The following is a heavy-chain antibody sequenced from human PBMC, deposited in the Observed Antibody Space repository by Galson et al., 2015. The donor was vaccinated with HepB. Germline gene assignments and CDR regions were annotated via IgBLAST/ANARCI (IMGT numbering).Heavy chain of an antibody. CDR1: GGTFSSYT. D-gene: IGHD3-22*01. Sequence: SVKVSCKASGGTFSSYTISWVRQAPGQGLEWMGRIIPILGIANYAQKFQGRVTITADKSTSTAYMELSSLRSEDTAVYYCATTYYYDSSGYWGFDYWGQGTLVTVSS. CDR3: ATTYYYDSSGYWGFDY. J-gene: IGHJ4*02. CDR2: IIPILGIA. V-gene: IGHV1-69*02.